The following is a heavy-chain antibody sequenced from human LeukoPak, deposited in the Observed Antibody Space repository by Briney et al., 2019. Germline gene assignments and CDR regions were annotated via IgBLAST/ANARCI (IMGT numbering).Heavy chain of an antibody. CDR2: INPSGGST. CDR1: GYTFTSYY. J-gene: IGHJ5*02. CDR3: ARDMGLTYYDFWSGYNWFDP. Sequence: EASVKVSCKASGYTFTSYYMHWVRQAPGQGLEWMGIINPSGGSTSYAQKFQGRVTMTRDPSTSTVYMELSSLRPEDTAVYYCARDMGLTYYDFWSGYNWFDPWGQGTLVTVSS. V-gene: IGHV1-46*01. D-gene: IGHD3-3*01.